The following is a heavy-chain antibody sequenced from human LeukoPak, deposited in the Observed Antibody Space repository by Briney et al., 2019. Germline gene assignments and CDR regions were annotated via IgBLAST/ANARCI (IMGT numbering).Heavy chain of an antibody. J-gene: IGHJ4*02. V-gene: IGHV3-30*02. Sequence: PGGSLRLSCAASGFTFSTYGMRWVRQAPGKGLEWVAFIRYDGSNKYYADSVKGRFTISRDDSKNTLYLQMNSLRAEDTAVYYCAKDRGYSYAYFDFRGQGTLVTVSS. D-gene: IGHD5-18*01. CDR3: AKDRGYSYAYFDF. CDR2: IRYDGSNK. CDR1: GFTFSTYG.